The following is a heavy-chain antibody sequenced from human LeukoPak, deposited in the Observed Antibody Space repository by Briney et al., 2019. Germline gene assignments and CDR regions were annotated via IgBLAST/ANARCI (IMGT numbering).Heavy chain of an antibody. J-gene: IGHJ4*02. Sequence: PGGSLRLSCAASGFTFSSYAMSWVRRAPGKGLEWVSAISGSGGSTYYADSVKGRFTISRDNSKNTLYLQMNSLRAEDTAVYYCAKFTAGSCLHPQPDYWGQGTLVTVSS. V-gene: IGHV3-23*01. D-gene: IGHD2-15*01. CDR3: AKFTAGSCLHPQPDY. CDR1: GFTFSSYA. CDR2: ISGSGGST.